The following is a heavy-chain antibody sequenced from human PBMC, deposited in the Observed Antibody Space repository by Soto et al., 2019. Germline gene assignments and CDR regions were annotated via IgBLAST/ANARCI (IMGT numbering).Heavy chain of an antibody. Sequence: QVQLVESGGGVVQPGRSLRLSCAASGFTFSSYALHWVRQAPGKGLEWVAVTSYDGGDNHYADSVKGRFTISRDNSKSMVYLQMNSLRAEDTAAYYCARYSSGWYLDSWGKGTLVTVSS. CDR3: ARYSSGWYLDS. D-gene: IGHD6-19*01. J-gene: IGHJ4*02. CDR1: GFTFSSYA. V-gene: IGHV3-30-3*01. CDR2: TSYDGGDN.